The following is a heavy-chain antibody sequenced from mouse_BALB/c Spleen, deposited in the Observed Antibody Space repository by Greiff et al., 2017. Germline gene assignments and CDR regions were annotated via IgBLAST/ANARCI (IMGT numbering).Heavy chain of an antibody. V-gene: IGHV2-9*02. Sequence: QVQLQQSGPGLVAPSQSLSITCTVSGFSLTSYGVHWVRQPPGKGLEWLGVIWAGGSTNYNSALMSRLSISKDNSKSQVFLKMNCLQTDDTAMYYCARDRGYYGSSSYFDYWGQGTTLTVSS. D-gene: IGHD1-1*01. CDR2: IWAGGST. J-gene: IGHJ2*01. CDR1: GFSLTSYG. CDR3: ARDRGYYGSSSYFDY.